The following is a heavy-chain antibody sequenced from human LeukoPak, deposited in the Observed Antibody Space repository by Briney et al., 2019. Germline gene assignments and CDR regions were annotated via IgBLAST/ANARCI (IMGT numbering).Heavy chain of an antibody. CDR2: ISYDGSNK. J-gene: IGHJ4*02. V-gene: IGHV3-30*01. Sequence: GGCLRLSCAASGFTFSSYAMHWVRQAPGKGLEWVAVISYDGSNKYYADSVKGRFTISRDNSKNTLYLQMNSLRAEDTAVYYCARYGIAARESFDYWGQGTLVTVSS. CDR1: GFTFSSYA. CDR3: ARYGIAARESFDY. D-gene: IGHD6-6*01.